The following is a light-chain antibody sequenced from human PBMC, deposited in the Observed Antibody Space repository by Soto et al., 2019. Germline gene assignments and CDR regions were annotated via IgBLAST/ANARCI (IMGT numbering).Light chain of an antibody. CDR1: QSVSSDY. CDR2: GTS. CDR3: QHYGGSFT. Sequence: EIVLTQSPGTLSLSPGERATLSCRASQSVSSDYLAWYQLKPGQAPRLLIYGTSIRATGIPDRFSGSGSGTDFTLTISRLEPEDSALYYCQHYGGSFTFGPGTKVDIK. J-gene: IGKJ3*01. V-gene: IGKV3-20*01.